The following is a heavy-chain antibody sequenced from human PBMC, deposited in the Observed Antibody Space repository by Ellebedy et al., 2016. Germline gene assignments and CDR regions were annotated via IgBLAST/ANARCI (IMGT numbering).Heavy chain of an antibody. CDR2: IVFSGTAT. CDR1: GFTFNIAG. Sequence: GGSLRLXCAASGFTFNIAGMTWVRQAPGKGLEWVATIVFSGTATYYSDSVKGRFIISRDNAKNSLFLQMNSLRVEDTAVYYCAREVTIFGVVIQYNWFDPWGQGTLVTVSS. CDR3: AREVTIFGVVIQYNWFDP. D-gene: IGHD3-3*01. J-gene: IGHJ5*02. V-gene: IGHV3-21*01.